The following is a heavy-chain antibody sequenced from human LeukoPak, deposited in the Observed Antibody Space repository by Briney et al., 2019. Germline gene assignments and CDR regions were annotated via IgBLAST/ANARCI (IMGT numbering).Heavy chain of an antibody. CDR1: GFTFSSFW. Sequence: GGSLRLSCAASGFTFSSFWMSWLRQAPGKGLEWVAHMNEAGSDKYYVEYVKGRFSISRDNAKNSVILQKNSLRVEDTAVYYCVSWDVGHNNYWGQGAQVTVSS. CDR2: MNEAGSDK. J-gene: IGHJ4*02. V-gene: IGHV3-7*01. CDR3: VSWDVGHNNY. D-gene: IGHD1-1*01.